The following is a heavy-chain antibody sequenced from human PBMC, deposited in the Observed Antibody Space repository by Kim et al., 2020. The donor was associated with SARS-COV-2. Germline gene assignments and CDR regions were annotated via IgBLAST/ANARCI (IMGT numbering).Heavy chain of an antibody. Sequence: GGSLRLSCAASGFTFSSYAMHWVRQAPGKGLEWVAVISYDGSNKYYADSVKGRFTISRDNSKNTLYLQMNSLRAEDTAVYYCARGGVGAARPDYYYYGMDVWGQGTTVTVSS. V-gene: IGHV3-30-3*01. D-gene: IGHD6-6*01. J-gene: IGHJ6*02. CDR1: GFTFSSYA. CDR3: ARGGVGAARPDYYYYGMDV. CDR2: ISYDGSNK.